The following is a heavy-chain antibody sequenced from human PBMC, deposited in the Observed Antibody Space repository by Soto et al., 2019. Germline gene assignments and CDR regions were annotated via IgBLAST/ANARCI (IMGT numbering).Heavy chain of an antibody. V-gene: IGHV1-69*13. CDR3: ASLVGFVVRGSEVSFAS. J-gene: IGHJ5*02. D-gene: IGHD2-15*01. CDR1: GGTFSSYA. Sequence: GASVKVSCKASGGTFSSYAISWVRQAPGQGLEWMGGIIPIFGTANYAQKFQGRVTITADESTSTAYMELSSLRSEDTAVYYCASLVGFVVRGSEVSFASWAQGPLVT. CDR2: IIPIFGTA.